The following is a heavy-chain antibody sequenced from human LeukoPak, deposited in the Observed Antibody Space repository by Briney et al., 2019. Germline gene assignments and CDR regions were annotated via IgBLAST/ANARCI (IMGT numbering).Heavy chain of an antibody. CDR1: GFTFSSYI. Sequence: GGSLRLSCAASGFTFSSYIKNWVRQAPGKGLEWVSSISSSSSYIYYADSVKGRFTISRDKAKNSLYLQMNSLRAEDTAIYYCTREGMVATFADCGQETLVTVSS. CDR3: TREGMVATFAD. J-gene: IGHJ4*02. D-gene: IGHD5-12*01. CDR2: ISSSSSYI. V-gene: IGHV3-21*01.